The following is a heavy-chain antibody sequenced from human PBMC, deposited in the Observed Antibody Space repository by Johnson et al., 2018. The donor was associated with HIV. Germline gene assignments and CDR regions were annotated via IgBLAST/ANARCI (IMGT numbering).Heavy chain of an antibody. D-gene: IGHD3-3*01. Sequence: QVQLVESGGGLVKPGGSLRLSCAASGFTFSDYYMSWIRQAPGKGLEWVSYISSTKNTIYYADSVKGRFTISRENAKNSLYLQMNSLRVEDTAVYYCARGFRSAFVDSFDIWGQGTMVTVSS. CDR1: GFTFSDYY. V-gene: IGHV3-11*04. CDR3: ARGFRSAFVDSFDI. CDR2: ISSTKNTI. J-gene: IGHJ3*02.